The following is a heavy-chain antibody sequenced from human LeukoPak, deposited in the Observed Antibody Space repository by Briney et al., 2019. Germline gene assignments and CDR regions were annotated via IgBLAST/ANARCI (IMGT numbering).Heavy chain of an antibody. V-gene: IGHV5-51*01. CDR1: GYSFTSYW. CDR2: IYPGDSDT. J-gene: IGHJ6*02. D-gene: IGHD6-13*01. Sequence: GESLKISCQASGYSFTSYWIGWVRQMPGKGLEWMGIIYPGDSDTRYSPSFQGQVTISADKSISTAYLQWSSLKAADTAMYYCASQYSTTWYANYYYFGMDVWGQGTTVTVSS. CDR3: ASQYSTTWYANYYYFGMDV.